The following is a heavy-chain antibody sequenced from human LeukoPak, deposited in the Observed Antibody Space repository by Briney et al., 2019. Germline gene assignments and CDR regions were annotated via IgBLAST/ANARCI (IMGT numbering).Heavy chain of an antibody. Sequence: GGSLRLSCAASGFTFSSYAMSWVRQAPGKGLEWVSAISGSGGSTYYADSVKGLFTISRDNSKNTLYLQMNSLRAEDTAVYYCAKDWAFAGTIFGVVPSLDYWGQGTLVTVSS. J-gene: IGHJ4*02. CDR3: AKDWAFAGTIFGVVPSLDY. D-gene: IGHD3-3*01. CDR2: ISGSGGST. CDR1: GFTFSSYA. V-gene: IGHV3-23*01.